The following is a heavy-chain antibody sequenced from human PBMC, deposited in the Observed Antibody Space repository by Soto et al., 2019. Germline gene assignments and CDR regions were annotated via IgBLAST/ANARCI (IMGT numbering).Heavy chain of an antibody. CDR1: GFTFSSYA. CDR3: ARDGGVDGAFDF. V-gene: IGHV3-30-3*01. J-gene: IGHJ3*01. D-gene: IGHD2-8*02. Sequence: QVQLVESGGGVVQPGRSLRLSCAASGFTFSSYAMHWVRQAPGTGLEWVAVISYDGSNKYYADSVKGRFTISRDTSKNTLYLQMNSLRAEDTAVYYCARDGGVDGAFDFWGQGTMVTVSS. CDR2: ISYDGSNK.